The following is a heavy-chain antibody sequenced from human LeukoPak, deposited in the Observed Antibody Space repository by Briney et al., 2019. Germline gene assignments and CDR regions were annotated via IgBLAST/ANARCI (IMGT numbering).Heavy chain of an antibody. D-gene: IGHD1-7*01. CDR1: GGSFSGYY. J-gene: IGHJ6*03. V-gene: IGHV4-34*01. CDR3: ARLLGGTTEHHGYYMDV. CDR2: INHSGST. Sequence: SETLSLTCAVYGGSFSGYYWSWIRQPPGKGLEWIGEINHSGSTNYNSSLKSRVTISVDTSKNQFSLKLSSVTAADTAVYYCARLLGGTTEHHGYYMDVWGKGTTVTVSS.